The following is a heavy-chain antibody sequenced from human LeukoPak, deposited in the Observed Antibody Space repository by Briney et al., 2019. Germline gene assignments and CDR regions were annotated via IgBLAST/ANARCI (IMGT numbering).Heavy chain of an antibody. CDR1: GGTFSSYA. Sequence: ASVKVSCKASGGTFSSYAISWVRQATGQGLEWMGWMNPNSGNTGYAQKFQGRVTMTRNTSISTAYMELSSLRSEDTAVYYCARENAAAGGMDVWGQGTTVTVSS. J-gene: IGHJ6*02. CDR2: MNPNSGNT. CDR3: ARENAAAGGMDV. V-gene: IGHV1-8*02. D-gene: IGHD6-13*01.